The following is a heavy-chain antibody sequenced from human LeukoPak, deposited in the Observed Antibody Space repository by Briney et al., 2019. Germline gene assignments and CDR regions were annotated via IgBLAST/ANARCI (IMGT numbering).Heavy chain of an antibody. CDR2: TNPNSGGT. Sequence: ASVKVSCKASGYTFTGYYMHWVRQAPGQGLEWMGWTNPNSGGTNYAQKFQGRVTMTRDTSISTAYMELSRLRSDDTAVYYCARDHPPNPWGPRDAFDIWGQGTMVTVSS. J-gene: IGHJ3*02. CDR3: ARDHPPNPWGPRDAFDI. D-gene: IGHD3-16*01. CDR1: GYTFTGYY. V-gene: IGHV1-2*02.